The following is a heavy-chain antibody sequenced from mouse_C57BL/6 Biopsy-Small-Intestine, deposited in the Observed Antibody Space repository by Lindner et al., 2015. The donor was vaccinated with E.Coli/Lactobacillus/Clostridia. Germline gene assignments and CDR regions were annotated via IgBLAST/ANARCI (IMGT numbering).Heavy chain of an antibody. D-gene: IGHD2-5*01. CDR2: IWTGGGT. J-gene: IGHJ3*01. Sequence: VQLQESGPGLVAPSQSLSITCTVSGFSLTSYAISWVRQPPGKGLEWLGVIWTGGGTNYNSALKSRLSISKDNSKSQVFLKMNSLQTDDTARYYCARNSAYYSNYWFAYWGQGTLVTVSA. CDR1: GFSLTSYA. V-gene: IGHV2-9-1*01. CDR3: ARNSAYYSNYWFAY.